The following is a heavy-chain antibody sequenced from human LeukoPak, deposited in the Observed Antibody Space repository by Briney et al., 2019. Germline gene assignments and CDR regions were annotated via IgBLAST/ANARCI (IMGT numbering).Heavy chain of an antibody. CDR1: GFTVSGNY. CDR3: ARVADHYVSGHFDY. D-gene: IGHD3-10*01. V-gene: IGHV3-53*01. J-gene: IGHJ4*02. CDR2: IYSGGNT. Sequence: GGSLRLSCAASGFTVSGNYMIWVRQTPGKRLEWVSLIYSGGNTYYTDSVKGRFTISRDNSENTLYLQMNSLRTEDTAVYYCARVADHYVSGHFDYWGQGTLVTVSS.